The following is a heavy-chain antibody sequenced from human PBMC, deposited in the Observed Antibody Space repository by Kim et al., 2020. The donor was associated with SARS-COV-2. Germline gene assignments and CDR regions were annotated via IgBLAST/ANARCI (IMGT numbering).Heavy chain of an antibody. CDR3: AKDYSSSPWGDYYYYGMDV. CDR1: GFTFSSYA. D-gene: IGHD6-6*01. Sequence: GGSLRLSCAASGFTFSSYAMSWVRQAPGKGLEWVSAISGSGGSTYYADSVKGRFTISRDNSKNTLYLQMNSLRAEDTAVYYCAKDYSSSPWGDYYYYGMDVWGQGTTVTVSS. V-gene: IGHV3-23*01. CDR2: ISGSGGST. J-gene: IGHJ6*02.